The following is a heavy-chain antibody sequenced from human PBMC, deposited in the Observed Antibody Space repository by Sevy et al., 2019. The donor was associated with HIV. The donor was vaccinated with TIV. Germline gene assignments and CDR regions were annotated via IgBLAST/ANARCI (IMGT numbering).Heavy chain of an antibody. V-gene: IGHV3-7*04. CDR1: GFTFSSYW. J-gene: IGHJ6*02. D-gene: IGHD6-13*01. CDR2: IKQDGSEK. CDR3: ARVENDSSSWYFDAFPYYYYYYGMDV. Sequence: GGSLRLSCAASGFTFSSYWMSWVRQAPGKGLEWVANIKQDGSEKYYVDSVKGRFTISRDNAKNSLYLQMNSRRAEDTAVYYCARVENDSSSWYFDAFPYYYYYYGMDVWGQGTTVTVSS.